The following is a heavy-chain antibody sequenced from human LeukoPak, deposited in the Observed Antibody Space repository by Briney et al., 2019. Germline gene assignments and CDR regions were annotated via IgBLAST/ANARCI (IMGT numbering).Heavy chain of an antibody. J-gene: IGHJ5*02. Sequence: GASVKVSCKASGYTFTTYYMHWMRQAPGQGPEWMGIINPRGGSTDYSQEFQGRITMTRDTSISTAYMELSRLRSDDTAVYYCARDLVRAKNWFDPWGQGTLVTVSS. CDR2: INPRGGST. D-gene: IGHD3-10*01. CDR1: GYTFTTYY. V-gene: IGHV1-46*01. CDR3: ARDLVRAKNWFDP.